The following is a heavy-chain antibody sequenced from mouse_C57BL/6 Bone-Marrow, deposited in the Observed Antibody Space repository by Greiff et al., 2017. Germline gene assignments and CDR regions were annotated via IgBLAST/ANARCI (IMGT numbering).Heavy chain of an antibody. Sequence: EVQLVESGPSLVRPSQTLSLTCTVTGFSINSDCFWIWIRQFPGNKLEYIGYTFYSGITYYNPSLDSRTYITRDTSKNQFSLKLSSVTTEDTATYYCARDGQYYCVSSAAWFDYWGQGTLITVSA. CDR3: ARDGQYYCVSSAAWFDY. J-gene: IGHJ3*01. D-gene: IGHD1-1*01. CDR1: GFSINSDCF. V-gene: IGHV3-3*01. CDR2: TFYSGIT.